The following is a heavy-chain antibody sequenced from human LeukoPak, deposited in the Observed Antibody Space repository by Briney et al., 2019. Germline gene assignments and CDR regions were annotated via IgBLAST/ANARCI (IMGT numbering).Heavy chain of an antibody. CDR3: ARLWGRYDILTGYAYYLDY. D-gene: IGHD3-9*01. CDR2: IYYSGST. Sequence: KASETLSLTCTVSGGSISSSSYYWGWIRQPPGKGLEWIGSIYYSGSTYYNPSLKSRVTISVDTSKSQFSLNLTSVTAADTAVYYCARLWGRYDILTGYAYYLDYWGQGTLVTVSS. CDR1: GGSISSSSYY. J-gene: IGHJ4*02. V-gene: IGHV4-39*01.